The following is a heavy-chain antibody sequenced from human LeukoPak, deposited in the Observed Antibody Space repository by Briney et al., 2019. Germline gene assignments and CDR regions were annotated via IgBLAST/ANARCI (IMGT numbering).Heavy chain of an antibody. CDR1: GFTFHIYA. CDR2: VKSKTDGGTT. J-gene: IGHJ4*02. Sequence: GGSLRLSCAASGFTFHIYAMNWVRQAPGKGLEWVGRVKSKTDGGTTDYAAPVKGRFTISRDDSKNTLYLQMNSLKTEDTAVYYCTTDTKDIVTTIGALDFWGQGTLVTVSS. D-gene: IGHD5-12*01. CDR3: TTDTKDIVTTIGALDF. V-gene: IGHV3-15*01.